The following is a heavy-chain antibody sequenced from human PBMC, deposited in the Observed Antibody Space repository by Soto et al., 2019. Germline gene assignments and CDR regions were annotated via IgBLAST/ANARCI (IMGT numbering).Heavy chain of an antibody. CDR3: AYLSGFTSYPSYF. CDR1: GGSMRSEGYY. Sequence: SETLSLPCSVSGGSMRSEGYYWSWIRQHPGKGLEWIGYIYYSGLTDYNPSLKSRLTISVDKSKNEFYMKMRSVTAADTAVYYSAYLSGFTSYPSYF. D-gene: IGHD1-26*01. CDR2: IYYSGLT. V-gene: IGHV4-31*03. J-gene: IGHJ2*01.